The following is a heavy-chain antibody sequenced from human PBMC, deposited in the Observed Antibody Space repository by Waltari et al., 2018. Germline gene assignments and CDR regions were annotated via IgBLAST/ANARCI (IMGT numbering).Heavy chain of an antibody. V-gene: IGHV4-59*01. D-gene: IGHD4-17*01. Sequence: QVQLQESGPGLVKPSETLSLTCTVSGGSISSYYWSCIRQPPGRGLEWIGYIYSSGRTNYNPSLKSRVTISVDTSKNQFSLKLSSVTAADTAVYYCARDRGLRATYYYYYGMDVWGQGTTVTVSS. CDR1: GGSISSYY. CDR3: ARDRGLRATYYYYYGMDV. CDR2: IYSSGRT. J-gene: IGHJ6*02.